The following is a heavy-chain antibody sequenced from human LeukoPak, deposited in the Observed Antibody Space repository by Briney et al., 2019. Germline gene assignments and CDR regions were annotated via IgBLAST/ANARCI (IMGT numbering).Heavy chain of an antibody. Sequence: GGSLRLSCAASGFTFSSYAMSWVRQAPGKGLEWVSAISGSGGSTYYADSVKGRFTISRDNSKNTLYLQMNSLRAEDTAVYYCARGGADPHSYGFDNWFDPWGQGTLVTVSS. CDR2: ISGSGGST. J-gene: IGHJ5*02. CDR3: ARGGADPHSYGFDNWFDP. CDR1: GFTFSSYA. D-gene: IGHD5-18*01. V-gene: IGHV3-23*01.